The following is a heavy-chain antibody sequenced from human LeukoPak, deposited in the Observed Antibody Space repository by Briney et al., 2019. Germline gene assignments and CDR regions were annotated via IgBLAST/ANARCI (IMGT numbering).Heavy chain of an antibody. CDR2: INSDGSST. CDR3: ARGQNTVVAATL. CDR1: GFTFSSYW. V-gene: IGHV3-74*01. J-gene: IGHJ4*02. Sequence: GGSLRLSCAASGFTFSSYWMHWVRQAPGKGLVWVSRINSDGSSTSYADPVKGRFTISRDNAKNTLYLQMNSLRAEDTAVYYCARGQNTVVAATLGGQGTLVTVSS. D-gene: IGHD2-15*01.